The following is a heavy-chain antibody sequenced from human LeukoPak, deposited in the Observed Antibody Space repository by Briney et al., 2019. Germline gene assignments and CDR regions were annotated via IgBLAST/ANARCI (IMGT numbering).Heavy chain of an antibody. CDR3: ARGSDYGGNSDYFDY. Sequence: SETLSLTCAVYGESFSGYYWSWIRQPPGKGLEWIGEINHSGSTNYNPSLESRVTISIDTSKNQFSLSLTSVTAADTAVYYCARGSDYGGNSDYFDYWGQGTLVTVSS. CDR1: GESFSGYY. V-gene: IGHV4-34*01. CDR2: INHSGST. D-gene: IGHD4-23*01. J-gene: IGHJ4*02.